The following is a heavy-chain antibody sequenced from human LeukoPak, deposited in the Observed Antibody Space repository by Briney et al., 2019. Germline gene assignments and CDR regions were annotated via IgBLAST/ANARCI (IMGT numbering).Heavy chain of an antibody. J-gene: IGHJ6*02. CDR3: ARKRLYCSSTSCSYYYGMDV. V-gene: IGHV1-46*02. CDR2: INPSGGGT. CDR1: GYTFNNYY. D-gene: IGHD2-2*01. Sequence: ASVKVSCKASGYTFNNYYMYWVRQAPGQGLEWMGMINPSGGGTSYAQKFQGRVTITADESTSTAYMELSSLRSEDTAVYYCARKRLYCSSTSCSYYYGMDVWGQGTTVTVSS.